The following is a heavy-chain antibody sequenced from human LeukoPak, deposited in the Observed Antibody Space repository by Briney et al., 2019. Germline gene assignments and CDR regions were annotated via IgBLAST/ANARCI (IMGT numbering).Heavy chain of an antibody. Sequence: PGGSLRLSCAASGFAFRTYAMTWVRQAPGKGLEWVSLLSSTGNTSYADSVKGRFTISRHNSKNTLYLQVNSLRPEDTAMYYCARWRPIDAFDIWGQGTMVIVSS. CDR3: ARWRPIDAFDI. D-gene: IGHD3-3*01. CDR2: LSSTGNT. V-gene: IGHV3-53*04. J-gene: IGHJ3*02. CDR1: GFAFRTYA.